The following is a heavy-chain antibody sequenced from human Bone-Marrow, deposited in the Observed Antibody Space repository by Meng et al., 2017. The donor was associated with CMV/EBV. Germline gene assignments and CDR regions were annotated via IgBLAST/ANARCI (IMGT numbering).Heavy chain of an antibody. CDR1: GFIFSTCG. CDR3: VKDEFCCNSGKCYEGCPYYLGN. V-gene: IGHV3-23*01. J-gene: IGHJ4*02. D-gene: IGHD2-21*01. CDR2: ISVSGGYT. Sequence: GESLKISCAASGFIFSTCGMVWVRPAPGKGLEWVSGISVSGGYTFYAASVEGRFTVSRDNSKNTLHLQLSSLRAEDTALYYCVKDEFCCNSGKCYEGCPYYLGNWGRGTLVTVSS.